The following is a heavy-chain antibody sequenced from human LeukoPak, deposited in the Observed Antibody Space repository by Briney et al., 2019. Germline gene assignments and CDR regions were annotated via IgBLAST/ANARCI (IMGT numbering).Heavy chain of an antibody. CDR3: SGFGGPAGFFGH. D-gene: IGHD3-10*01. CDR2: ISSSSSYI. CDR1: GFTFSSYS. V-gene: IGHV3-21*01. Sequence: GGSLRLSCAASGFTFSSYSMNWVRQAPGKGLEWVSSISSSSSYIYYADSVKGRFTISRDNAKNSLYLQMNSLRAEDTAVYYWSGFGGPAGFFGHLGPGTLGTVSS. J-gene: IGHJ4*03.